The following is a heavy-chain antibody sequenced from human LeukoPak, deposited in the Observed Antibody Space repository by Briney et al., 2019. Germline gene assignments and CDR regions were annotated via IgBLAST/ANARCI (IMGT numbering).Heavy chain of an antibody. D-gene: IGHD4-17*01. CDR2: FDPDDGAR. J-gene: IGHJ5*02. Sequence: ASVKVSCKVSGYSLTALAIHWVRQAPGKGLEWMGRFDPDDGARVYSQRFQDRLDPSSDTAYMELSGLRSEDTAVYFCASDRTMTTVTSGQSWDDPWGQGTLVTVSS. CDR1: GYSLTALA. V-gene: IGHV1-24*01. CDR3: ASDRTMTTVTSGQSWDDP.